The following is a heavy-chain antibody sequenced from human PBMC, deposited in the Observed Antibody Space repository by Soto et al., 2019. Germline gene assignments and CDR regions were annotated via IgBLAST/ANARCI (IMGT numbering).Heavy chain of an antibody. CDR1: GGSITRGGYY. CDR3: ARDQAP. J-gene: IGHJ5*02. CDR2: IYNSGTT. Sequence: QVQLQESGPGLVKPSETLSLTCTVSGGSITRGGYYWSWIRQHPGKGLEWIGYIYNSGTTYYNPSPKRRITTSLDTSKNQFSLILTSVTAADTAAYYWARDQAPWGQGTLVTVSS. V-gene: IGHV4-31*03.